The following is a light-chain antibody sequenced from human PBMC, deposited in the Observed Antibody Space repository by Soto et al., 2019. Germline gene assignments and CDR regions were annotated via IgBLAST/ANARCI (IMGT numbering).Light chain of an antibody. CDR1: RSVSNY. J-gene: IGKJ2*01. V-gene: IGKV3-11*01. CDR3: QQRSNWPYT. CDR2: DAS. Sequence: EIVLTQSPATLSLSPGERATLSCRASRSVSNYLAWYQHKPGQAPRLLIYDASNRATGIPARFSGSGSGTDFTLTISSLEPEEFAVYYCQQRSNWPYTFGQGTKLEIK.